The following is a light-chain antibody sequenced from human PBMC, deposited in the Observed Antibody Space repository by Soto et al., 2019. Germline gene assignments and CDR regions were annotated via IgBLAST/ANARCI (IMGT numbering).Light chain of an antibody. Sequence: DIMMTLSPHSLAVSLGERATLNCKSSQSVLYSSNNKNYLAWYQQKPGQPPKLLIYWASTRESGVPDRFSGSGSGTDFTLTISSLQAEDVAVYYCQQYYSTPWTFGQGTKV. V-gene: IGKV4-1*01. CDR2: WAS. J-gene: IGKJ1*01. CDR1: QSVLYSSNNKNY. CDR3: QQYYSTPWT.